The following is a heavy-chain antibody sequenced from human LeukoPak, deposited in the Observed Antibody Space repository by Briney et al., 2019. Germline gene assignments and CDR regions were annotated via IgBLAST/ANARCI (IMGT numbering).Heavy chain of an antibody. J-gene: IGHJ4*02. CDR1: GFTFSSYG. Sequence: PGWSLRLSCAASGFTFSSYGMHWVRQAPGEGLEWVAFIRYDGSNKYYADSVKGRFTISRDNSKNTLYLQMNSLRAEDTAVYYCAKGIAAAGTRVYWGQGTLVTVSS. D-gene: IGHD6-13*01. V-gene: IGHV3-30*02. CDR3: AKGIAAAGTRVY. CDR2: IRYDGSNK.